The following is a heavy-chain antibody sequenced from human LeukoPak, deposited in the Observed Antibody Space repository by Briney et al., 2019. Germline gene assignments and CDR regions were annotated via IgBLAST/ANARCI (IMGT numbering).Heavy chain of an antibody. CDR2: INHNGNVN. CDR3: ARGSGLDL. Sequence: SGGPLRLSCAASGFTFSSYWMNWARQAPGKGLEWVASINHNGNVNYYVDSVKGRFTISRDNAKNSLYLQMSNLRAEDTAVYFCARGSGLDLWGQGATVTVSS. V-gene: IGHV3-7*03. CDR1: GFTFSSYW. J-gene: IGHJ6*02. D-gene: IGHD3-10*01.